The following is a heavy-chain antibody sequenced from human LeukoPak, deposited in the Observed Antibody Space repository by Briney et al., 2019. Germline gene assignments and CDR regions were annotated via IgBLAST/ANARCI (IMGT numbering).Heavy chain of an antibody. D-gene: IGHD3-22*01. V-gene: IGHV3-23*01. CDR3: ATLVFDSSGYSYFDY. Sequence: GGSLRLSCAASGFTFSRYAMSWVRQAPGKGLEWPSAISDTGGNTYYTDSVKGLFTISRDNSRNTLYLQMNSLRVEDTAFYYCATLVFDSSGYSYFDYWGQGTLVTVSS. J-gene: IGHJ4*02. CDR2: ISDTGGNT. CDR1: GFTFSRYA.